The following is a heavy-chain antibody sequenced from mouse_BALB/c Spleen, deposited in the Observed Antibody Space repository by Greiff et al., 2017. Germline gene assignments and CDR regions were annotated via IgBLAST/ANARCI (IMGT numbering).Heavy chain of an antibody. CDR3: ARDDYDAHWYFDV. D-gene: IGHD2-4*01. J-gene: IGHJ1*01. CDR1: GFNIKDTY. CDR2: IDPANGNT. V-gene: IGHV14-3*02. Sequence: EVQLQQSGAELVKPGASVKLSCTASGFNIKDTYMHWVKQRPEQGLEWIGRIDPANGNTKYDPKFQGKATITADTSSNTAYLQLSSLSSEDTAVYYCARDDYDAHWYFDVWGAGTTVTVSS.